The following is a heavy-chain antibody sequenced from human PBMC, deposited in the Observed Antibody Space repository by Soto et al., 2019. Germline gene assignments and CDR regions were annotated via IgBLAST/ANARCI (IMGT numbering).Heavy chain of an antibody. D-gene: IGHD5-18*01. J-gene: IGHJ6*02. Sequence: GASVKVSCKASGYTFTSYYIHWVRQAPGQGLEWMGIFNPTGDTASYAQKLQGRVTMTRDTSTGTAYMELGSLRSEDTAVYYCARGGRIVDTGIGYYYYHAMDVWGQGTTVTV. CDR2: FNPTGDTA. V-gene: IGHV1-46*01. CDR1: GYTFTSYY. CDR3: ARGGRIVDTGIGYYYYHAMDV.